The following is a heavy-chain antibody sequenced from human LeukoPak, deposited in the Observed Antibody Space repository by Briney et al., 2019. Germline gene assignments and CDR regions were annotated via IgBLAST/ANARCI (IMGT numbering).Heavy chain of an antibody. CDR1: GYTFTGYY. CDR3: ARRALFGDSGYDYNWFDP. CDR2: INPDSGGT. J-gene: IGHJ5*02. V-gene: IGHV1-2*02. Sequence: ASVKVSCKASGYTFTGYYMHWVRQAPGQGFEWMGWINPDSGGTNYAQKFQGRVTMTRDTSISTAYMELSRLRSNDTAVYYCARRALFGDSGYDYNWFDPWGQGTLVTVSS. D-gene: IGHD5-12*01.